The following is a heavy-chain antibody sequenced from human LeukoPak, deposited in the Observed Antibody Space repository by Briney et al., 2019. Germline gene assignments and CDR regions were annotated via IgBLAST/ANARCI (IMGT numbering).Heavy chain of an antibody. D-gene: IGHD3-16*01. J-gene: IGHJ4*02. CDR2: IKGDESDE. CDR3: ARDGVSSDY. CDR1: GFTFSNYW. Sequence: GGSLRLSCVTSGFTFSNYWMTWVRQAPGRRLEWVANIKGDESDEFYVDSVKGRFTISRDNAKNSLYLQMNSLRAEDTAIYYCARDGVSSDYWGQGTLVTVSS. V-gene: IGHV3-7*01.